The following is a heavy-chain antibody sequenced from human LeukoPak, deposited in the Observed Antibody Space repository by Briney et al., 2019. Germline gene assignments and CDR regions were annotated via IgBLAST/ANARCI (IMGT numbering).Heavy chain of an antibody. D-gene: IGHD6-19*01. CDR1: GGSISSYY. CDR3: ARDSSGLMWFDP. Sequence: SETLSLTCTVSGGSISSYYWSWIRQPPGKGLEWIAYIYYSGSTNYNPSLKSRVTISVDTSKNQFSLKLSSVTAADTAVYYCARDSSGLMWFDPWGQGTLVTVSS. J-gene: IGHJ5*02. V-gene: IGHV4-59*01. CDR2: IYYSGST.